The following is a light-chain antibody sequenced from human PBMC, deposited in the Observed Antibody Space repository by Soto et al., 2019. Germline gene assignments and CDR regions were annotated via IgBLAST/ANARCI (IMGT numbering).Light chain of an antibody. CDR3: QQYNNWPLT. Sequence: ETVMTQAPATLSAAPGESATLSCRASQSVNSDLAWYQQIPGQAPRLLIYSASTGATGGPARFSGSGSGTEFTLTISSLQSEDFAIYYCQQYNNWPLTFGGGTKVDMK. CDR1: QSVNSD. CDR2: SAS. V-gene: IGKV3-15*01. J-gene: IGKJ4*01.